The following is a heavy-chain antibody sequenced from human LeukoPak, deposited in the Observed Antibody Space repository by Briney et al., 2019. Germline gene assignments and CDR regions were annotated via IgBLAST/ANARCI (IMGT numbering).Heavy chain of an antibody. CDR2: INAGNGNT. J-gene: IGHJ6*02. V-gene: IGHV1-3*01. CDR1: GYTFTSYA. CDR3: ARGTVTTKNYYYYYGLDV. Sequence: ASVKVSCKASGYTFTSYAMHWVRQAPGQRLEWMGWINAGNGNTKYSQKFQGRVTITRDTSASTAYMELSSLRSEDTAVYYCARGTVTTKNYYYYYGLDVWGQGTTVTVSS. D-gene: IGHD4-17*01.